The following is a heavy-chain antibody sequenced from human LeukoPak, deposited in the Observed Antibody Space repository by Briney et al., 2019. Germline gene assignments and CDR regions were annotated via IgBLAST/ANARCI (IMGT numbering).Heavy chain of an antibody. Sequence: GGSLRLSCAASGFPFEDYAMNWVRQAPGKGLEWVSGISWNSGRIDYADSVKGRFTISRDNTNNSLYLEMNSLITEDTAFYYCAKSRLGASRGAYMDVWGKGTTVTVSS. CDR3: AKSRLGASRGAYMDV. D-gene: IGHD7-27*01. J-gene: IGHJ6*03. CDR2: ISWNSGRI. CDR1: GFPFEDYA. V-gene: IGHV3-9*01.